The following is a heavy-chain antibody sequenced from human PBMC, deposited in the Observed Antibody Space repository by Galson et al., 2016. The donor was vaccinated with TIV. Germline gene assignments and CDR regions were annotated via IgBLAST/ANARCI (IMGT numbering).Heavy chain of an antibody. CDR3: ARGLRGSSPDANKWVDP. CDR2: IYYSEII. D-gene: IGHD3-16*01. Sequence: TLSLTCSVSGGSMNSGVYYWTWIRQPPGKGLEWIGSIYYSEIIYYNPSLKSRVITSVDTSKNQFSLMVSSVTAADTAVYYCARGLRGSSPDANKWVDPWGQGTLVTVSS. V-gene: IGHV4-30-4*08. CDR1: GGSMNSGVYY. J-gene: IGHJ5*02.